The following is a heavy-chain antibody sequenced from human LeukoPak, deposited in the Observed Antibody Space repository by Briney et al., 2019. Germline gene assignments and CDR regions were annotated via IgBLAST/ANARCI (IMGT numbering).Heavy chain of an antibody. CDR2: LSGDSSSI. CDR3: TRFRGAGSSTLYSFDY. J-gene: IGHJ4*02. Sequence: GGSLRLSCAASQFTFNNNAMSWVRPAPGKGREWVSGLSGDSSSIYYAASVKGRFTISRDNSKNMLYLQMNSLRAEDTAVYYCTRFRGAGSSTLYSFDYWGQGCLVTLAP. V-gene: IGHV3-23*01. CDR1: QFTFNNNA. D-gene: IGHD3-10*01.